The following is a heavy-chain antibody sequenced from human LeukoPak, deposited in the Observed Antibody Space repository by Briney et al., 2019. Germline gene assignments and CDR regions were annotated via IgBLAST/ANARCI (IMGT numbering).Heavy chain of an antibody. D-gene: IGHD2-15*01. CDR2: IIPIFGIA. V-gene: IGHV1-69*04. CDR3: ARDQRDIVVDN. J-gene: IGHJ4*02. Sequence: ASVKVSCKASGGTFSSYAISWLRQAPGQGLEWMGRIIPIFGIANYAQKFQGRVTITADKSTSTAHMELSSLRSEDTAVYYCARDQRDIVVDNWGQGTLVTVSS. CDR1: GGTFSSYA.